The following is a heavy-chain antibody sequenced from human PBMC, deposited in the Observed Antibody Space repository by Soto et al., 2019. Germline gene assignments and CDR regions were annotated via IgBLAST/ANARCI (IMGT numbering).Heavy chain of an antibody. CDR3: ATDPRRSWSRDALDI. D-gene: IGHD6-13*01. CDR1: GYTFTGYY. CDR2: INPNSGGT. J-gene: IGHJ3*02. Sequence: ASVKVSCKASGYTFTGYYMHWVRQAPGQGLEWMGWINPNSGGTNYAQKFQGRVTMTRDTSISTAYMELSRLRSDDTAVYYCATDPRRSWSRDALDIWGQGTMVTVSS. V-gene: IGHV1-2*02.